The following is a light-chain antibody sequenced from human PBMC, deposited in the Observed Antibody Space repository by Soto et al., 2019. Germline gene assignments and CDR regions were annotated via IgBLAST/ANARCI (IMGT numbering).Light chain of an antibody. J-gene: IGKJ1*01. CDR1: QSISNW. V-gene: IGKV1-5*01. CDR2: HAS. CDR3: PQYNSYS. Sequence: DIQMTQSPSTLPASVGDIVTITCRASQSISNWLAWYQQKPGTAPKVLIYHASNLQSGVPSRFSGSGSGTEFPLPIISLQPDDFASYYCPQYNSYSFGQGTKVEIK.